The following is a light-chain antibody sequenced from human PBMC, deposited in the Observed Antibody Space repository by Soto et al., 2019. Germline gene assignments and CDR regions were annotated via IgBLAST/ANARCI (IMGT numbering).Light chain of an antibody. Sequence: QSALTQPASVSGSPGQSITISCTGTSSDVGSYNLVSWYRQHPGKAPKLMIYEGSKRPSGVSNRFSGSKSGNTASPTISGLQAEDEADYYCCSYAGSSTFFYVFGTGTKLTVL. CDR2: EGS. J-gene: IGLJ1*01. CDR1: SSDVGSYNL. CDR3: CSYAGSSTFFYV. V-gene: IGLV2-23*03.